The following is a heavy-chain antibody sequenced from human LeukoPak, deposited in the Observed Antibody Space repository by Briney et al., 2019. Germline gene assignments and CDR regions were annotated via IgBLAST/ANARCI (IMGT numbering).Heavy chain of an antibody. CDR3: ARRGDGRFDY. Sequence: NPSETLSLTCAVYGGSFSGYYWSWIRQPPGKGLEWIGEINHSGSTNYNPSLKSRVTISVDTSKNQFFLKLSSVTAADTAVYYCARRGDGRFDYWGQGTLVTVSS. V-gene: IGHV4-34*01. J-gene: IGHJ4*02. D-gene: IGHD3-16*01. CDR2: INHSGST. CDR1: GGSFSGYY.